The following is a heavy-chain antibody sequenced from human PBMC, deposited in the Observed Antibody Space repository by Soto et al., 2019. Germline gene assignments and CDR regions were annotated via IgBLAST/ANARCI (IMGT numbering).Heavy chain of an antibody. Sequence: SETLSLTCTVSGGSISTYFWSWIRQPAGGGLEWIGRIYTTGSTNYNPSLKSRVTMSLDTSRNQFSLKLSSVTAADTAVYYCARAFYDVLTGYYVRYFDHWGQGILVTVSS. CDR3: ARAFYDVLTGYYVRYFDH. CDR2: IYTTGST. CDR1: GGSISTYF. D-gene: IGHD3-9*01. V-gene: IGHV4-4*07. J-gene: IGHJ4*02.